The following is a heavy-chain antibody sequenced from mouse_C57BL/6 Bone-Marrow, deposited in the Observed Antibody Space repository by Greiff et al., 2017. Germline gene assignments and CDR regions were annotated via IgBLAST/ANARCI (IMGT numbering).Heavy chain of an antibody. CDR1: GFSLNSYA. V-gene: IGHV2-9-1*01. D-gene: IGHD2-5*01. Sequence: VKLVESGPGLVAPSQSLSITCTVSGFSLNSYAISWVRQPPGKGLEWLGVIWTGGGTNDNSAIKSRLSISTDNSKSQVFLKMNSLQTDDTAMYYCARRTYSNYWYFYVWGSGTTVTVSS. CDR3: ARRTYSNYWYFYV. J-gene: IGHJ1*01. CDR2: IWTGGGT.